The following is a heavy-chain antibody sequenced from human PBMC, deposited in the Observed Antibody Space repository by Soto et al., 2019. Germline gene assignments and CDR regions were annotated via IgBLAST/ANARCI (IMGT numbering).Heavy chain of an antibody. V-gene: IGHV3-9*01. Sequence: EVQLVESGGGLVQPGRSLRLSCAASGFTFDDYAMHWVRQAPGKGLEWVSGISWNSGSIGYADSVKGRFTISRDNAKNSLYLQMNSLRAEDTALYYCAKDGCSSTSCYTPLGFDPWGQGTLVTVSS. CDR2: ISWNSGSI. CDR1: GFTFDDYA. J-gene: IGHJ5*02. D-gene: IGHD2-2*02. CDR3: AKDGCSSTSCYTPLGFDP.